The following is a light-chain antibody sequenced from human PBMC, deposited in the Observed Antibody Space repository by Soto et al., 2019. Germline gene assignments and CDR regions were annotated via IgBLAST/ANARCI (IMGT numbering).Light chain of an antibody. V-gene: IGLV1-44*01. CDR2: NNN. J-gene: IGLJ1*01. CDR3: AAWDDSLSGYV. CDR1: GSNIGSNT. Sequence: QSVLTQPPSASETPGQRVSISCSGRGSNIGSNTVHWYQQPPGTAPKPLMYNNNQRPSGVPDRFSGSKSGTSASLAISGLQSEDEADYYCAAWDDSLSGYVFGTGTKVTVL.